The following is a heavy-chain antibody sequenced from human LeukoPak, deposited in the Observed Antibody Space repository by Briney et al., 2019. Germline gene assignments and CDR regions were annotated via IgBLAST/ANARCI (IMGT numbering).Heavy chain of an antibody. D-gene: IGHD3-16*01. Sequence: RSSETLSLTCTGSGGSISSYYWSWIRQPPAKVLEWIGYIYYSGSPNYNPSLKSRVTISLATPKNQSSLSLTSVNPADPAVYLCARDFHAGGRLDTWGQGTLVPVSS. CDR1: GGSISSYY. CDR3: ARDFHAGGRLDT. J-gene: IGHJ5*02. CDR2: IYYSGSP. V-gene: IGHV4-59*01.